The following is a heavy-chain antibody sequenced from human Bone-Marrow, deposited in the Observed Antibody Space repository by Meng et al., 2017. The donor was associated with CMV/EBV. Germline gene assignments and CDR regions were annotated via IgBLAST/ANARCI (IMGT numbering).Heavy chain of an antibody. CDR2: ISYDGSNK. CDR1: GFTFSSYA. D-gene: IGHD3-9*01. J-gene: IGHJ6*02. CDR3: ARDANDILTGYYQLGYYYYYYGMDV. Sequence: GESLKISCAASGFTFSSYAMHWVRQAPGKGLEWVAVISYDGSNKYYADSVKGRFTISRDNAKNSLYLQMNSLRAEDTAVYYCARDANDILTGYYQLGYYYYYYGMDVWGQGTTVTVSS. V-gene: IGHV3-30-3*01.